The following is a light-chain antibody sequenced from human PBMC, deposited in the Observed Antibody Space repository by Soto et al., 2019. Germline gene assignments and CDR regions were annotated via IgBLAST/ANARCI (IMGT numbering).Light chain of an antibody. CDR2: SSN. V-gene: IGLV1-44*01. CDR3: SSYTSGSSHYV. Sequence: QSVLTQPPSASGTPGQRVTISCSGSSSNIGSYTINWYQQLPGTAPKLLIYSSNLRPSGVSNRFSGSKSGNTASLTISGLQAEDEADYHCSSYTSGSSHYVFGTGTKVTVL. J-gene: IGLJ1*01. CDR1: SSNIGSYT.